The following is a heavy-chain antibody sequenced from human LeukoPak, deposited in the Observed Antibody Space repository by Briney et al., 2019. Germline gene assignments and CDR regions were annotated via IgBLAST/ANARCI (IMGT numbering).Heavy chain of an antibody. CDR3: ARGGTRLYYYYYGMDV. J-gene: IGHJ6*02. CDR2: INHSGST. CDR1: GGSSSGYY. Sequence: PSETLSLTCAVYGGSSSGYYWSWIRQPPGKGLEWIGEINHSGSTNYNPSLKSRVTISVDTSKNQFSLKLSSVTAADTAVYYCARGGTRLYYYYYGMDVWGQGTTVTVSS. D-gene: IGHD1-1*01. V-gene: IGHV4-34*01.